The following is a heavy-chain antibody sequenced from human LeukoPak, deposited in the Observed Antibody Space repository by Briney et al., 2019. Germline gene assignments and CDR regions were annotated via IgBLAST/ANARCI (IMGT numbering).Heavy chain of an antibody. CDR3: ARAATASLDQ. CDR2: IYPGDSDT. V-gene: IGHV5-51*01. Sequence: GESLKISCRGSGSSLTCYLLAWVREMPGKGLEWMGIIYPGDSDTRHSPSFQGQVTSSVAKSIRSVYLQWSSLKVSDTAMYYCARAATASLDQWGQGTLVTVSS. D-gene: IGHD2-15*01. CDR1: GSSLTCYL. J-gene: IGHJ4*02.